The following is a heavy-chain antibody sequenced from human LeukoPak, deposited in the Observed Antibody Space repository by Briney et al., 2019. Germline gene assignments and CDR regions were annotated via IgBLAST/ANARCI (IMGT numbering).Heavy chain of an antibody. D-gene: IGHD2-21*02. Sequence: KPSETLSLTCTVSGGSISSYYWSWLRQPPGKGLEWIGYIYYSGSTNYNPSLKSRVIISVDTSKNQFSLKLSSVTAADTAVYYCARGLGDWLRFFDYWGQGTLVTVSS. V-gene: IGHV4-59*01. CDR1: GGSISSYY. CDR2: IYYSGST. CDR3: ARGLGDWLRFFDY. J-gene: IGHJ4*02.